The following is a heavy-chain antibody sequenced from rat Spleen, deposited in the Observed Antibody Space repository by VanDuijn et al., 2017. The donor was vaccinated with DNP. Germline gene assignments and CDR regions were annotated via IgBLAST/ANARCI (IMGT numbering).Heavy chain of an antibody. CDR3: ARWRIGPHYFDY. J-gene: IGHJ2*01. CDR1: GYFITSNY. Sequence: EVQLQESGPGLVKPSQSLSLTCSVTGYFITSNYWGWIRKFSRNKMEYIVNISHSGGTTYNPSLKSRIFITRNTSNNQFFLHLNSVSTDDTATYYCARWRIGPHYFDYWGQGVMVTVSS. V-gene: IGHV3-1*01. D-gene: IGHD1-11*01. CDR2: ISHSGGT.